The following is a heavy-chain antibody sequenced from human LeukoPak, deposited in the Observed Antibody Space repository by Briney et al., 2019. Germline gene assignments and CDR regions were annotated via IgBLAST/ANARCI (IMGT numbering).Heavy chain of an antibody. CDR3: AKDQHYYDSSGYIQDLDY. D-gene: IGHD3-22*01. Sequence: GGSLRLSCAACGFTVSSNYMSWVRQAPGKGLEWVSVIYSGGSTYYADSVKGRFTISRDNSKNTLYLQMNSLRAEDTAVYYCAKDQHYYDSSGYIQDLDYWGQGTLVTVSS. CDR2: IYSGGST. J-gene: IGHJ4*02. V-gene: IGHV3-53*01. CDR1: GFTVSSNY.